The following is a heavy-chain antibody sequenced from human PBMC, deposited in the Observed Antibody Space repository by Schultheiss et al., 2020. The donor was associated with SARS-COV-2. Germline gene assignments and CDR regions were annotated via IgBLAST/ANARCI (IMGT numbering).Heavy chain of an antibody. CDR2: ISGSGSST. CDR1: GFTFSTYA. V-gene: IGHV3-23*01. J-gene: IGHJ6*02. CDR3: TRDSGYPNYYYYGMDV. D-gene: IGHD6-25*01. Sequence: GGSLRLSCAASGFTFSTYAMNWVRQAPGKGLEWFSGISGSGSSTYYEDSVKGRFTISRDNSKNTLYLQMNSLRVEDTAVYYCTRDSGYPNYYYYGMDVWGQGTTVTVSS.